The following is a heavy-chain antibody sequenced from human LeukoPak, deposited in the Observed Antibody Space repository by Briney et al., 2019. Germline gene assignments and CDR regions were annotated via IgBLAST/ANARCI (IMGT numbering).Heavy chain of an antibody. Sequence: SETLSLTCAVYGGSFSGYYWSWIRQPPGKGLEWIGEINHSGSTNYNPSLKSRVTISVDTSKNHFSLKLRSVTAADTAMYYCARGRGYYQDYWGQGTLVTVSS. CDR3: ARGRGYYQDY. V-gene: IGHV4-34*01. CDR2: INHSGST. J-gene: IGHJ4*02. CDR1: GGSFSGYY. D-gene: IGHD3-22*01.